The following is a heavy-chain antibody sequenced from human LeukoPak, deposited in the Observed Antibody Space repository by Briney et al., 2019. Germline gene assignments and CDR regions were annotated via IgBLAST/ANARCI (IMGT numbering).Heavy chain of an antibody. CDR2: ISGSGGST. CDR3: AKDYYDSSGSYYFDY. CDR1: GFTFSSYA. D-gene: IGHD3-22*01. V-gene: IGHV3-23*01. Sequence: PGGSLRLSFAASGFTFSSYAMSWVRQAPGKGLDLGSTISGSGGSTYYADSVKGRFTISRDNSKNTLYLQMNNLRAEDTAVYYCAKDYYDSSGSYYFDYWGPGTLVTVSS. J-gene: IGHJ4*02.